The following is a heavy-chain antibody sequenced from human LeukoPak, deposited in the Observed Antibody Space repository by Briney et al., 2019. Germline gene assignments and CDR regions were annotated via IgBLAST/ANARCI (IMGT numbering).Heavy chain of an antibody. Sequence: PGGSLRLSCAASGFTFSSYEMNWVRQAPGKGLECVSYISSSGSSIYYADSVKGRFTISRDNAKNSLYLQMNSLRAEDTAVYYCARAGSALPCFDSWGQGTLVTVSS. CDR3: ARAGSALPCFDS. V-gene: IGHV3-48*03. CDR2: ISSSGSSI. D-gene: IGHD6-19*01. CDR1: GFTFSSYE. J-gene: IGHJ4*02.